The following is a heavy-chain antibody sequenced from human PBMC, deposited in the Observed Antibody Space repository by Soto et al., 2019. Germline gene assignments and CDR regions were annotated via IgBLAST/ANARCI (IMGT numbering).Heavy chain of an antibody. Sequence: GGSLRLSCAASGFTFSSYGMHWVRQAPGKGLEWVAVIWYDGSNKYYADSVKGRFTISRDNSKNTLYLQMNSLRAEDTAVYYCARGIYDSSGYSLDGMDVWGQGTTVTVSS. J-gene: IGHJ6*02. D-gene: IGHD3-22*01. CDR2: IWYDGSNK. CDR1: GFTFSSYG. V-gene: IGHV3-33*01. CDR3: ARGIYDSSGYSLDGMDV.